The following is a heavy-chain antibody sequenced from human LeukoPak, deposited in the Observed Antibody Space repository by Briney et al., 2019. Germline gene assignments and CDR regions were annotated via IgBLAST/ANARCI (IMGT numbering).Heavy chain of an antibody. D-gene: IGHD4-17*01. CDR2: INPSGGST. Sequence: GASVKVSCKASGYTFTSYYMHWVRQAPGQGLEWMGIINPSGGSTSYAQKFQGRVTMTRDTSTSTVYMELSSLRSEDTAVYYSARVYGDGVDDYWGQGTLVTVSS. J-gene: IGHJ4*02. CDR1: GYTFTSYY. V-gene: IGHV1-46*01. CDR3: ARVYGDGVDDY.